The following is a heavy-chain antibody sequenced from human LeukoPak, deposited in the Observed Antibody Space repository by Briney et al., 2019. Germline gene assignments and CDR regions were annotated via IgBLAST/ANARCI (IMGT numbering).Heavy chain of an antibody. J-gene: IGHJ4*02. CDR1: GGTFSSYA. CDR2: IIPIFGTA. Sequence: SVKVSCKASGGTFSSYAISWARQAPGQGLEWMGGIIPIFGTANYAQKFQGRVTITTDESTSTAYMELSSLRSEDTAVYYCATISGYDQYFDYWGQGTLVTVSS. CDR3: ATISGYDQYFDY. V-gene: IGHV1-69*05. D-gene: IGHD5-12*01.